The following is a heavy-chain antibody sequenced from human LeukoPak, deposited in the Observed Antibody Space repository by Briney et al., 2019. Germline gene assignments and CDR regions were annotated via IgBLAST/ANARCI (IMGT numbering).Heavy chain of an antibody. D-gene: IGHD3-16*01. Sequence: ASVKVSCKASGYTFTGYYMHWVRQAPGQGLEWMGWINPNSGGTNYAQKFQGRVTMARDTSISTAYMELSRLRSDDTAVYYCARDLEYLYPGGAFDIWGQGTMVTVSS. CDR2: INPNSGGT. CDR1: GYTFTGYY. V-gene: IGHV1-2*02. J-gene: IGHJ3*02. CDR3: ARDLEYLYPGGAFDI.